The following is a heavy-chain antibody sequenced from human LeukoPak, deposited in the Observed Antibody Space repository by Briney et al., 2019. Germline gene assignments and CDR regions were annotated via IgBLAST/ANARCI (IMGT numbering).Heavy chain of an antibody. J-gene: IGHJ4*02. CDR2: IRYDGSNK. D-gene: IGHD2-15*01. Sequence: LAGGSLRLSCAASGFTFISYSMHWVRQAPGKGLEWVAFIRYDGSNKYYAGSVKGRFTISRDNSKNTLYLQMNSLRAEDTAVYYCAKHGLPLVVISAPLDYWGQGTLVTVSS. CDR3: AKHGLPLVVISAPLDY. CDR1: GFTFISYS. V-gene: IGHV3-30*02.